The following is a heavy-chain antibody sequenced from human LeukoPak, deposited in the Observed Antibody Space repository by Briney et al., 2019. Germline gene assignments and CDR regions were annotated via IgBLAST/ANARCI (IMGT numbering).Heavy chain of an antibody. CDR3: VRDYVWGTSESDY. J-gene: IGHJ4*02. V-gene: IGHV3-7*01. CDR1: GFTFSSYG. CDR2: IKTDGSET. Sequence: GGSLRLSCAASGFTFSSYGMHWVRQTPGKGLEWVANIKTDGSETYYLDSVKGRFTVSRDNAKNSLFLQMNSLRAEDTAIYYCVRDYVWGTSESDYWGQGILVTVSS. D-gene: IGHD3-16*01.